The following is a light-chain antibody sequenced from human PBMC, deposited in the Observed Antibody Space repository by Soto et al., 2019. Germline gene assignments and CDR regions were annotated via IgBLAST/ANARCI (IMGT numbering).Light chain of an antibody. CDR2: DAS. Sequence: EIVLTQSPGTLSLSPGQRATLSCRASQSVSSSSLAWYQQRPGQAPRLLMYDASKRATGIPARFSGSGSGTDFTLTISSLEPEDFAVYYCQQRDIWPWTFGQGTKVEIK. CDR1: QSVSSSS. J-gene: IGKJ1*01. CDR3: QQRDIWPWT. V-gene: IGKV3-11*01.